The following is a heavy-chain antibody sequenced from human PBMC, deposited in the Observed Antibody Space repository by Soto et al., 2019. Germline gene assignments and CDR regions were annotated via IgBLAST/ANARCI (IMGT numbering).Heavy chain of an antibody. CDR1: GYTFTGYY. D-gene: IGHD6-19*01. V-gene: IGHV1-2*04. J-gene: IGHJ3*02. CDR3: ARDRLGIAVAPDAFDI. CDR2: INPNSGGT. Sequence: ASVKVSCKASGYTFTGYYMHWVRQAPGQGLEWMGWINPNSGGTNYAQKFQGWVTMTRDTSISTAYMELSRLRSDDTAVYYCARDRLGIAVAPDAFDIWGQGTMVT.